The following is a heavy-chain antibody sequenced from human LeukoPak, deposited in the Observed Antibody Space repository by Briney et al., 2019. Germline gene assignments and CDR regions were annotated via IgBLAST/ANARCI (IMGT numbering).Heavy chain of an antibody. Sequence: GGSLRLSCVASGFTFSSYDMHWVRQAPGKGLEWVAVTSIDGGIKFYADDVKGRFTISRDNSKNTLYLQLNSLRVEDTAVYYCARLDGSRDAFDIWGQGTMVTVSS. D-gene: IGHD1-26*01. CDR3: ARLDGSRDAFDI. CDR1: GFTFSSYD. V-gene: IGHV3-30-3*01. CDR2: TSIDGGIK. J-gene: IGHJ3*02.